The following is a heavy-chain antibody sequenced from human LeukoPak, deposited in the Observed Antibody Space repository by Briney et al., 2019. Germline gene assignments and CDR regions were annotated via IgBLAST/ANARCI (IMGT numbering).Heavy chain of an antibody. CDR3: ARRSYYDSSGYYYY. CDR2: INHSGST. J-gene: IGHJ4*02. Sequence: SETLSLTCAVYGGSFSGYYWSWIRQPPGKGLEWIGEINHSGSTNYNPSLKSRVTISVDTSKNQFSLKLSSVTAADTAVYYCARRSYYDSSGYYYYWGQGTLVTVSS. V-gene: IGHV4-34*01. CDR1: GGSFSGYY. D-gene: IGHD3-22*01.